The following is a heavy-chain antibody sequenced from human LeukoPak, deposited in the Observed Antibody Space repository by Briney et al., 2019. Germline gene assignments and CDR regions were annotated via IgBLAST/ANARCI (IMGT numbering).Heavy chain of an antibody. V-gene: IGHV4-39*07. CDR3: ARGYCSSTSCYRRAEYFQH. CDR2: IYYSGST. J-gene: IGHJ1*01. CDR1: GGSISSSSYY. Sequence: PSETLSLTXTVSGGSISSSSYYWGWIRQPPGKGLEWIGSIYYSGSTNYNPSLKSRVTISVDTSKNQFSLKLSSVTAADTAVYYCARGYCSSTSCYRRAEYFQHWGQGTLVTVSS. D-gene: IGHD2-2*01.